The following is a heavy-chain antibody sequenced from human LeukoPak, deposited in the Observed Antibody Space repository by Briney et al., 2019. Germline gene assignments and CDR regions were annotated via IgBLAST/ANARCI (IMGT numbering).Heavy chain of an antibody. Sequence: GGSLRLSCAASGFTFSSYAMHWVRQAPGKWLEWVAVISCDGSNKYYADSVKGRFTISRDNSKNTLYLQMNSLRAEDTAVYYCARAGYCSSTSCLSPFDYWGQGTLVTVSS. CDR2: ISCDGSNK. CDR3: ARAGYCSSTSCLSPFDY. J-gene: IGHJ4*02. D-gene: IGHD2-2*01. CDR1: GFTFSSYA. V-gene: IGHV3-30*04.